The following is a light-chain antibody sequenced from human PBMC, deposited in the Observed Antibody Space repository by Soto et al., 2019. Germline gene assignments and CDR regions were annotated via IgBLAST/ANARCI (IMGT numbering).Light chain of an antibody. Sequence: DIQMTQSPSTLSASVGDRVTITCRASQSVNKWLAWFQQKPGKVPKLLIFDASTLQTGVPSRFGGGGSGTEFTLTISSLQPEDFAVYYCQQYGSSPITFGQGTRLEIK. CDR1: QSVNKW. CDR2: DAS. CDR3: QQYGSSPIT. J-gene: IGKJ5*01. V-gene: IGKV1-5*01.